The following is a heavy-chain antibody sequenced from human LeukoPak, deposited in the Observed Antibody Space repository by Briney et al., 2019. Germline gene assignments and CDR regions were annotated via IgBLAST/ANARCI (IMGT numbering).Heavy chain of an antibody. J-gene: IGHJ5*02. Sequence: GASVKVSCKASGYSFTGHYMHWVRQAPGQGLEWMGWMNPNSGNTGYAQKFQGRVTITRNTSISTAYMELSSLRSEDTAVYYCARGLRYFDWLLSRSNWFDPWGQGTLVTVSS. CDR1: GYSFTGHY. D-gene: IGHD3-9*01. CDR3: ARGLRYFDWLLSRSNWFDP. V-gene: IGHV1-8*03. CDR2: MNPNSGNT.